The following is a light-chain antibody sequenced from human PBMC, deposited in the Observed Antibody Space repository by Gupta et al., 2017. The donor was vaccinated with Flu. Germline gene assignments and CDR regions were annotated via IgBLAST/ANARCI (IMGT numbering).Light chain of an antibody. J-gene: IGKJ1*01. CDR2: TAS. CDR1: QTISTW. V-gene: IGKV1-5*03. CDR3: QQYITYPWT. Sequence: DIQMTQSPSTLSASVGDRVTITCRATQTISTWLAWYQQQPGKAPNLLIYTASTLKTGVPSRFSGSGSGTEFTLTITTLQPDDLATYYCQQYITYPWTFGQGTKVEIK.